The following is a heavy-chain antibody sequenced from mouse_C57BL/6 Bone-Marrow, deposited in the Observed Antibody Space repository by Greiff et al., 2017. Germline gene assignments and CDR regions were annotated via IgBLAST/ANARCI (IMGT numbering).Heavy chain of an antibody. Sequence: VQVVESGAELVRPGASVKLSCKASGYTFTDYYINWVKQRPGQGLEWIARIYPGSGNTYYNEKFKGKATLTAEKSSSTAYMQLSSLTSEDSAVYFCARGGSNVLYWYFDVWGTGTTVTVSS. J-gene: IGHJ1*03. D-gene: IGHD2-5*01. CDR1: GYTFTDYY. CDR3: ARGGSNVLYWYFDV. CDR2: IYPGSGNT. V-gene: IGHV1-76*01.